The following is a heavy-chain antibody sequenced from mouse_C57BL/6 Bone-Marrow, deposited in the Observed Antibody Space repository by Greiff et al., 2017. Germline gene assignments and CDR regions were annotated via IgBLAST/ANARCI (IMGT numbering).Heavy chain of an antibody. D-gene: IGHD1-1*01. CDR3: ARNSFITTVVPFAY. Sequence: QVQLQQSGPGLVQPSQSLSITCTVSGFSLTSYGVHWVRQSPGQGLEWLGVIWSGGSTDYNAAFISRLSISKDNSKSQVFFKMNSLQADDTAIYYCARNSFITTVVPFAYWGQGTLVTVSA. V-gene: IGHV2-2*01. CDR2: IWSGGST. J-gene: IGHJ3*01. CDR1: GFSLTSYG.